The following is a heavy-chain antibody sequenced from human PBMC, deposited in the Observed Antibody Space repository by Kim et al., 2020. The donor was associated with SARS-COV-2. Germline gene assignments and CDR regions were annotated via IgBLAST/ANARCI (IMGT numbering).Heavy chain of an antibody. Sequence: ASVKVSCKASGYTFRNYGFSWVRQAPGQGLEWMGWISPYNGNTKYAEKFQGRVTMTTDSSRTTAYMELRSLRPDDTPVYFCARATKFHSGKDYWGPGTLV. CDR2: ISPYNGNT. CDR1: GYTFRNYG. D-gene: IGHD1-26*01. J-gene: IGHJ4*02. V-gene: IGHV1-18*01. CDR3: ARATKFHSGKDY.